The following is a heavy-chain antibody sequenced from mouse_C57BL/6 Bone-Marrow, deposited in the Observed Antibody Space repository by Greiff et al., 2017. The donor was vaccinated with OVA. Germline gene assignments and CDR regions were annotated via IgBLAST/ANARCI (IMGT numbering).Heavy chain of an antibody. D-gene: IGHD2-5*01. CDR3: ARYSKSPYYAMDY. CDR1: GFSINSDCY. Sequence: EVKLVESGPSLVRPSQTLSLTCTATGFSINSDCYWFWIRQFPGNKLEYIGYTFYSGITYYNHSLESRTYITRDTSKNQFSLKLSSVTTEDTATYYCARYSKSPYYAMDYWGQGTSVTVSS. V-gene: IGHV3-3*01. J-gene: IGHJ4*01. CDR2: TFYSGIT.